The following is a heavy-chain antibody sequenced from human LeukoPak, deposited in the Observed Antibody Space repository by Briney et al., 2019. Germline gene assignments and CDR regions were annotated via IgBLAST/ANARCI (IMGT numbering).Heavy chain of an antibody. CDR1: GFTFSTYS. V-gene: IGHV3-21*01. D-gene: IGHD6-13*01. CDR2: ISSSSSYI. Sequence: GGSLRLSCAASGFTFSTYSMNWVRQAPGKGLEWVSSISSSSSYIYYADSVKGRFTISRDNAKNSLYLQMNSLRAEDTAVYYCARSEWQQLVPGDYWGQGTLVTVFS. J-gene: IGHJ4*02. CDR3: ARSEWQQLVPGDY.